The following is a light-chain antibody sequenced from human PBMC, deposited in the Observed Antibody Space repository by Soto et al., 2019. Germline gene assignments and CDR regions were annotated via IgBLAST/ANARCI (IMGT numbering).Light chain of an antibody. V-gene: IGLV2-23*02. J-gene: IGLJ3*02. CDR2: EVS. Sequence: QSVLTQPASVSGSPGQSITISCTGTSSDVGSYNLVSWYQQHPAKAPELMIYEVSKRPSGVSNRFSGSKSGNTASLTISGLQAEDEADYYCCSYAGSNTWVFGGGTKLTVL. CDR3: CSYAGSNTWV. CDR1: SSDVGSYNL.